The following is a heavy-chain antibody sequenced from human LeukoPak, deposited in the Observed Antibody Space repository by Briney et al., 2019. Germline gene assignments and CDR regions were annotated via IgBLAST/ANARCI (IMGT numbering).Heavy chain of an antibody. CDR2: IYPGDSDT. V-gene: IGHV5-51*04. D-gene: IGHD4-17*01. CDR1: GYSFTSYW. J-gene: IGHJ6*03. CDR3: ARYTAVTTGYYYYYYMDV. Sequence: GESLKISCKGSGYSFTSYWIGWVRQMPGKGLEWMGIIYPGDSDTRYSPSFQGQVTISADKPISTAYLQWSSLKASDTAMYYCARYTAVTTGYYYYYYMDVWGKGTTVTVSS.